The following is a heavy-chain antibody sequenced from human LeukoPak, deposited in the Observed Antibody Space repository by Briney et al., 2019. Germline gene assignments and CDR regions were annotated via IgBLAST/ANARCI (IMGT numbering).Heavy chain of an antibody. D-gene: IGHD6-19*01. CDR2: MTPNNGNA. Sequence: ASVKVSCKASGYTFTNFDINWVRQASGQGLEWVGWMTPNNGNAGFAQKLQGRVTLTRDTSISTAFMELSSLRSEDTAVYYCARDSSGWYHWFDPWGQGTLVTVSS. V-gene: IGHV1-8*01. CDR1: GYTFTNFD. CDR3: ARDSSGWYHWFDP. J-gene: IGHJ5*02.